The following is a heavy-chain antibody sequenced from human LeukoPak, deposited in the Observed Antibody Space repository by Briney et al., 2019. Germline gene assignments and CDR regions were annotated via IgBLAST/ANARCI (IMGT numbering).Heavy chain of an antibody. CDR3: AKVSRGYCRGGTCYYFYGLDV. CDR1: GFSFSSYA. CDR2: ISSSGGAP. Sequence: GGSLRLSCAASGFSFSSYAMSWVRQAPGKGLEWVSVISSSGGAPYYADSVKGRFTISRDNSKNTLYLQMNSLRAEDTAVYYCAKVSRGYCRGGTCYYFYGLDVWGQGTTVTVSS. J-gene: IGHJ6*02. D-gene: IGHD2-15*01. V-gene: IGHV3-23*01.